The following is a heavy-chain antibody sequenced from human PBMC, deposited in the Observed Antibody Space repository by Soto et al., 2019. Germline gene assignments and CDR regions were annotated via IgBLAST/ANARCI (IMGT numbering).Heavy chain of an antibody. D-gene: IGHD3-16*02. J-gene: IGHJ4*02. Sequence: GGSLRLSCAASGFTFSSYAMSWVRQAPGQGLEWVSAISGSGGSTYYADSVKGRVTISRDNSKNTLYLQMNSLRAEDTAVYYCAKDRPDYIWGSYRLPYGYWGQGTLVTVSS. V-gene: IGHV3-23*01. CDR1: GFTFSSYA. CDR2: ISGSGGST. CDR3: AKDRPDYIWGSYRLPYGY.